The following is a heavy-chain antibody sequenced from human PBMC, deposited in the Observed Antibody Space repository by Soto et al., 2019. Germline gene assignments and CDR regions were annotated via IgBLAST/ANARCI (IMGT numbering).Heavy chain of an antibody. D-gene: IGHD6-13*01. CDR2: IFYDGYT. CDR1: GDSISGSPYF. J-gene: IGHJ4*02. Sequence: QVQLQESGPGLVMPSETLSLTCTVSGDSISGSPYFWGWIRQPPGKRLEWIGSIFYDGYTLYTPSLKRRVPISVDTSKNQFSLKLTSVAAADTAIYFCARLQAAVPHYWGQGILVTVSS. CDR3: ARLQAAVPHY. V-gene: IGHV4-39*01.